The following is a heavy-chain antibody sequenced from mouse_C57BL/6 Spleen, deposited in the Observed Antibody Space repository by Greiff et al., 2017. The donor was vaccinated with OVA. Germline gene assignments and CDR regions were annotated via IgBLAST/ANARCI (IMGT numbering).Heavy chain of an antibody. CDR3: ARSTRYYFDY. CDR1: GYTFTSYW. Sequence: VQLQQPGAELVRPGSSVKLSCKASGYTFTSYWMDWVKQRPGQGLEWIGNIYPSDSETHYNQKFKDKATLTVDKSSSTAYMQLSSLTSEDSAVYYCARSTRYYFDYWGQGTTLTVSS. D-gene: IGHD1-3*01. J-gene: IGHJ2*01. V-gene: IGHV1-61*01. CDR2: IYPSDSET.